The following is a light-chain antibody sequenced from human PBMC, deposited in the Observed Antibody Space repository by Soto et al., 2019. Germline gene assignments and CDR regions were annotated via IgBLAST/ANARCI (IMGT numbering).Light chain of an antibody. J-gene: IGLJ2*01. CDR2: LNSQGRH. CDR3: QTWDTGPVV. V-gene: IGLV4-69*01. CDR1: SGHSNYT. Sequence: QSVLTQSPSASASLGALVKLTCTLSSGHSNYTTAYHQQQPGKGTRYLLKLNSQGRHIKGDELPARCSGSGSGAERYLTIPRLQSDAEADYYCQTWDTGPVVLGGGTKLTVL.